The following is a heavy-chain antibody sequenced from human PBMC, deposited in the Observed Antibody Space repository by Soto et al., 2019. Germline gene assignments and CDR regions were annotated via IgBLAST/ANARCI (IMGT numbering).Heavy chain of an antibody. CDR2: IYHSGTT. Sequence: PSETLSLTCTVSGGSISSYYWSWIRQPPGKGLEWIGYIYHSGTTNYNPSLKSRVTMSVDTSKNQFSLKLSSVTAADTAVYYCASSYYYDSSGPFDYWGQGTLVTVSS. CDR1: GGSISSYY. CDR3: ASSYYYDSSGPFDY. D-gene: IGHD3-22*01. V-gene: IGHV4-59*08. J-gene: IGHJ4*02.